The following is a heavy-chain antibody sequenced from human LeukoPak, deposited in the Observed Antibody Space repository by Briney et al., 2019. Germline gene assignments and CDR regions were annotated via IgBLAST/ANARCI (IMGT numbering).Heavy chain of an antibody. D-gene: IGHD2-2*01. J-gene: IGHJ6*02. CDR2: ISSSSSYI. V-gene: IGHV3-21*01. CDR3: ARDFGLDCSSTSCYNYYYYGMDV. Sequence: PGGSLRLSCAASGFTFSSYSMNWVRQAPGKGLEWVSSISSSSSYIYYADSVKGRFTISRDNAKNSLYLQMNSLRAEDTAVYYCARDFGLDCSSTSCYNYYYYGMDVWGQGTTVTVSS. CDR1: GFTFSSYS.